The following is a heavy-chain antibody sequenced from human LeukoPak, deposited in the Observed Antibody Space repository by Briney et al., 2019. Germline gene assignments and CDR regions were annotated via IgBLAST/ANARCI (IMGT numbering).Heavy chain of an antibody. CDR1: GITLSNYG. Sequence: GGSLRLSCAVSGITLSNYGMSWVRQAPGKGLEWVAGISDGGGSRNYADSVKVRFTISRDNAKNTLYLQMDSLRAEDTAIYYCAKGATSAYFSPLDSWGQGTLVTVSS. D-gene: IGHD3-22*01. CDR2: ISDGGGSR. CDR3: AKGATSAYFSPLDS. J-gene: IGHJ4*02. V-gene: IGHV3-23*01.